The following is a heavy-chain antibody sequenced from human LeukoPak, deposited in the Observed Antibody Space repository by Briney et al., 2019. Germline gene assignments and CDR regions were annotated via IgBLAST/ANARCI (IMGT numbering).Heavy chain of an antibody. CDR2: IYYSGST. D-gene: IGHD3-22*01. Sequence: SETLSLTCTVSGGSISSSSHYWGWIRQPPGKGLEWIGSIYYSGSTYYNPSLKSRVTISVDTSKNQFSLKLSSVTAADTAVYYCARVVAPPTYYDSSGYYLDYWGQGTLVTVSS. V-gene: IGHV4-39*07. J-gene: IGHJ4*02. CDR3: ARVVAPPTYYDSSGYYLDY. CDR1: GGSISSSSHY.